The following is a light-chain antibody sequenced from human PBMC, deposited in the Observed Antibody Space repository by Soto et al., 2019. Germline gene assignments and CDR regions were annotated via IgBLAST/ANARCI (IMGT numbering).Light chain of an antibody. CDR1: SGHSSYA. V-gene: IGLV4-69*01. Sequence: QAVVTQSPSASASLGASVKLTCTLSSGHSSYAIAWHQQQPEKGPRYLMKLNSDGSHNKGDGIPNRFSGSSSGAERYLTISSLQSEDEADYYCQTWGTGIPGVFGGGTQLTVL. CDR2: LNSDGSH. CDR3: QTWGTGIPGV. J-gene: IGLJ2*01.